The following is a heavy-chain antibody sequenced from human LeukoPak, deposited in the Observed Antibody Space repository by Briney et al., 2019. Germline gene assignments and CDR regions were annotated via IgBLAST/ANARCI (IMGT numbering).Heavy chain of an antibody. V-gene: IGHV3-23*01. Sequence: GGSLRLSCVASGFTFSSYAMSWVRQAPGKGLEWVSVISGGAVVSTYYAESVKGRFTISRDNSKNTLYLQMNSVRVEDTAVYYCAKHGAGSFYYGSGTLGPFESWGQGTLVTVSS. CDR2: ISGGAVVST. J-gene: IGHJ4*02. D-gene: IGHD3-10*01. CDR1: GFTFSSYA. CDR3: AKHGAGSFYYGSGTLGPFES.